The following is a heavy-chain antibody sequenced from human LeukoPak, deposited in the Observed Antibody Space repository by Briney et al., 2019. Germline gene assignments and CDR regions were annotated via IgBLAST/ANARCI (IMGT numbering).Heavy chain of an antibody. J-gene: IGHJ4*02. CDR2: ISGSGGST. V-gene: IGHV3-23*01. CDR3: VMGITIFGVATDY. D-gene: IGHD3-3*01. Sequence: GGSLRLSCAASGFTFSSYAMSWVRQAPGKGLEWVSAISGSGGSTYYADSVKGRFTISRDNSKNTLYLQMNSLRAEDTAVYYCVMGITIFGVATDYWGQGTLVTVSS. CDR1: GFTFSSYA.